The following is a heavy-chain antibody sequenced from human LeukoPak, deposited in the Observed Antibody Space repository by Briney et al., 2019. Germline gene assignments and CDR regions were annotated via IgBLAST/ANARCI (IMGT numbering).Heavy chain of an antibody. V-gene: IGHV3-48*04. CDR3: ARVVGFLTMIVVVDSGLEYYFDY. CDR2: ISSSSSYT. Sequence: QPGGSLRLSCAASGFTFSSYSMNWVRQAPGKGLEWVSYISSSSSYTNYADSVKGRFTISRDNAKNSLYLQMNSLRAEDTAVYYCARVVGFLTMIVVVDSGLEYYFDYWGRGTLVTVSS. D-gene: IGHD3-22*01. CDR1: GFTFSSYS. J-gene: IGHJ4*02.